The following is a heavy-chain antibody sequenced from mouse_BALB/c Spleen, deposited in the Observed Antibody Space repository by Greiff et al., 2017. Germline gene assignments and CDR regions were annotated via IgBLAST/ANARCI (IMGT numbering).Heavy chain of an antibody. D-gene: IGHD4-1*02. J-gene: IGHJ1*01. CDR3: ASTGTGWYFDV. CDR1: GYSITSGYY. CDR2: ISYDGSN. V-gene: IGHV3-6*02. Sequence: VQLQQSGPGLVKPSQSLSLTCSVTGYSITSGYYWNWIRQFPGNTLEWMGYISYDGSNNYNPSLKNRISITRDTSKNQFFLKLNSVTTEDTATYYCASTGTGWYFDVWGAGTTVTVSS.